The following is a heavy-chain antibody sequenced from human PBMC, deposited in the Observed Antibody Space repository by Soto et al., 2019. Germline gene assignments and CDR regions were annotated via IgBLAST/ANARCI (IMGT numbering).Heavy chain of an antibody. Sequence: QLHLVQSGAVVKKPGASVTVSCSASGYPVTAYYMHWVRQAPGRGLEWMGGINPATGAAKYTQAFQGRVTMARDTSTGTVFMETGGLKLEVTAVFSCASGGGVGVAGSAAFDMWGQGTLVTVSS. J-gene: IGHJ3*02. D-gene: IGHD3-3*01. CDR3: ASGGGVGVAGSAAFDM. CDR2: INPATGAA. CDR1: GYPVTAYY. V-gene: IGHV1-2*02.